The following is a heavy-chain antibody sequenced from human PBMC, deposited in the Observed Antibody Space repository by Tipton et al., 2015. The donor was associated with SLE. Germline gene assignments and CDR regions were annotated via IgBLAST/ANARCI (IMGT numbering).Heavy chain of an antibody. V-gene: IGHV3-74*01. CDR3: VRELVVLEAFDV. CDR1: GLTFSSYW. D-gene: IGHD3-22*01. CDR2: VSSDGSNT. J-gene: IGHJ3*01. Sequence: SLRLSCVGSGLTFSSYWMNWVRQAPGKGLTWVARVSSDGSNTNYADSVKGRFTISRDNAKNSLYLQMDSLRPEDTAIYYCVRELVVLEAFDVWGQGTLVAVSS.